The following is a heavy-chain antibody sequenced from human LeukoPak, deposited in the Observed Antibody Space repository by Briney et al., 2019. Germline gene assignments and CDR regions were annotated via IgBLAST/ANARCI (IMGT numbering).Heavy chain of an antibody. CDR3: AKGSYYSSSLLLDY. D-gene: IGHD6-6*01. CDR1: AFSVGSNF. Sequence: GGSLRLSCVDSAFSVGSNFMSWVRQAPGKGLEWVSAISGSGGSTYYADSVKGRFTISRDNSKNTLYLQMNSLRAEDTAVYYCAKGSYYSSSLLLDYWGQGTLVTVSS. CDR2: ISGSGGST. J-gene: IGHJ4*02. V-gene: IGHV3-23*01.